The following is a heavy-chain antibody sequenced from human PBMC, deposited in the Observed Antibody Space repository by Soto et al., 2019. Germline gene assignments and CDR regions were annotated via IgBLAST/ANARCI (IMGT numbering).Heavy chain of an antibody. V-gene: IGHV1-69*06. CDR2: IIPIFGTA. CDR1: GGTFSSYA. J-gene: IGHJ6*02. CDR3: ARIGGKNYYYYGMDV. Sequence: ASVKVSCKASGGTFSSYAISWVRQAPGQGLEWMGGIIPIFGTANYAQKFQGRVTITADKSTSTAYMELSSLRSEDTAVYYCARIGGKNYYYYGMDVWGQGTKVTVYS.